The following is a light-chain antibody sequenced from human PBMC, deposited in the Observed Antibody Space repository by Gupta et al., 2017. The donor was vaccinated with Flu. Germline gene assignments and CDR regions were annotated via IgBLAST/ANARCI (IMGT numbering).Light chain of an antibody. CDR2: KAS. Sequence: DIQMTQSPSTLSASVGDRVTITCRASQSIRSWLTWYQQKPGKAPKLLIYKASSLESGVPSRFSGSGSGTEFTLTSSSLQPDDFATYYCQQDNSYWTFGQGTKVEIK. CDR3: QQDNSYWT. J-gene: IGKJ1*01. V-gene: IGKV1-5*03. CDR1: QSIRSW.